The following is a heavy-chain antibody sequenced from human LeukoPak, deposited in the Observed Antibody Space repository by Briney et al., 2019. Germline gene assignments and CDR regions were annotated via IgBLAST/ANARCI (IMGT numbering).Heavy chain of an antibody. D-gene: IGHD6-13*01. CDR2: IGGGDFST. V-gene: IGHV3-23*01. CDR3: AKGGRAAGTSYYYYMDV. Sequence: PGGSLRLSCTASGFTFSNYAMSWVRQAPGKGLEWVSAIGGGDFSTYYADSVKGRFTISRDNSKNTLYLQMNSLRAEDTAVYYCAKGGRAAGTSYYYYMDVWGKGTTVTVSS. CDR1: GFTFSNYA. J-gene: IGHJ6*03.